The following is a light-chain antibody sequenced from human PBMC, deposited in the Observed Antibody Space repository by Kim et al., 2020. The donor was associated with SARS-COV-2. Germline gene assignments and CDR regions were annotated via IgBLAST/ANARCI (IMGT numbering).Light chain of an antibody. Sequence: SYELTQPPSVSVSPGQTASITCSGDKLGDKYACWYQQKPGQSPVLVIYQDSKRPSGIPERFSGSNSGTTATLTISGTQAMDEADYYCQAWASSTNVFGTG. J-gene: IGLJ1*01. CDR3: QAWASSTNV. CDR2: QDS. V-gene: IGLV3-1*01. CDR1: KLGDKY.